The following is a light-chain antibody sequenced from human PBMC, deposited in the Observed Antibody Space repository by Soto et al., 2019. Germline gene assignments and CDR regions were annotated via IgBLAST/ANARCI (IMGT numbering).Light chain of an antibody. Sequence: QSALTQPASVSGPPGQSITISCTGTSSDVGGYNFVSWYQQHPGKAPKLMIHEVSNRPSGVSNRFSASKSGNTASLTISGLQAEDEADYYCSSFTSNSTLVFGTGTKVTVL. CDR1: SSDVGGYNF. V-gene: IGLV2-14*01. CDR2: EVS. CDR3: SSFTSNSTLV. J-gene: IGLJ1*01.